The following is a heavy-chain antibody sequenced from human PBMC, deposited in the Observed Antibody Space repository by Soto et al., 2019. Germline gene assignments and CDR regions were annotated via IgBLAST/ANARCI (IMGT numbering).Heavy chain of an antibody. D-gene: IGHD1-26*01. Sequence: PGGSLRLSCAASGFTFSSYAMHWVRHAPGKGLEWVAVISYDGSNKYYADSVKGRFTISRDNSKNTLYLQMNSLRAEDTAVYYCARDGRYSGSYSLSPFFDYWGQGTLVTVSS. V-gene: IGHV3-30-3*01. CDR3: ARDGRYSGSYSLSPFFDY. CDR1: GFTFSSYA. CDR2: ISYDGSNK. J-gene: IGHJ4*02.